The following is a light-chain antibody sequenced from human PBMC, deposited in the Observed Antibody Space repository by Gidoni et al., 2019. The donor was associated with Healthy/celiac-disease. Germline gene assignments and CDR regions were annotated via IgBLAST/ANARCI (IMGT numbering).Light chain of an antibody. V-gene: IGKV2-28*01. J-gene: IGKJ2*01. Sequence: SISCRSSQSLLHSNGYNYLDRYLQKPGQSPQLLIYLGSNRASGVPDRFSGSGSGTDFTLKISRVEAEDVGVYYCMQALQTPYTFGQGTKLEIK. CDR1: QSLLHSNGYNY. CDR2: LGS. CDR3: MQALQTPYT.